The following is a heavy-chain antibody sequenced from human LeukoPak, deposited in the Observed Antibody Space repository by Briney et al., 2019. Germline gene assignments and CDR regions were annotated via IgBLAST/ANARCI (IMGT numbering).Heavy chain of an antibody. CDR1: GFTFSSYW. V-gene: IGHV3-7*01. Sequence: SGGSLRLSCAASGFTFSSYWMSWVRQAPGKGLEWVANIKQYGSKKYYVDSVKGRFTISRDNAKNSLYLQMNSLRAEDTAVYYCAREITVTTGWFDPWGQGTLVTVSS. D-gene: IGHD4-17*01. CDR2: IKQYGSKK. CDR3: AREITVTTGWFDP. J-gene: IGHJ5*02.